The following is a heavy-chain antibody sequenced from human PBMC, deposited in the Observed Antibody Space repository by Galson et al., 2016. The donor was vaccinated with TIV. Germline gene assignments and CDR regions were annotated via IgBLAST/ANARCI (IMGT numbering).Heavy chain of an antibody. Sequence: WSWIRQPPGKGLEWIGYIYSSGNTNYKPSLQSRVTMSLDTSKNQFSLRLNSVTAADTAVYYCVRYFEVVLGGFHWFDPWGQGTLVIVSS. CDR3: VRYFEVVLGGFHWFDP. CDR2: IYSSGNT. V-gene: IGHV4-59*01. D-gene: IGHD3-3*01. J-gene: IGHJ5*02.